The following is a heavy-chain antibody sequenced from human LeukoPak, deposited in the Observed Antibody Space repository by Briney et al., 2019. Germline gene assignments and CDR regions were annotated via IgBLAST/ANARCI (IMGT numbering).Heavy chain of an antibody. CDR2: ISYDGSNK. CDR1: GFTFSSYA. J-gene: IGHJ4*02. D-gene: IGHD6-19*01. V-gene: IGHV3-30-3*02. Sequence: PGGSLRLSCAASGFTFSSYAMHWVRQAPGKGLEWVAVISYDGSNKYYADSVKGRFTISRDNSKNTLYLQMNSLRAEDTAVYYCAKTAVAGSRTRYYFDYWGQGTLVTVSS. CDR3: AKTAVAGSRTRYYFDY.